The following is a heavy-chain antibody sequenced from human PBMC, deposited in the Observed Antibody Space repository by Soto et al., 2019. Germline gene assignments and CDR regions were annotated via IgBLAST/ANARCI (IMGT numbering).Heavy chain of an antibody. Sequence: PSETLSLTCTVAGGSISSYYWSWIRQPPGKGLEWIGYIYYSGSTYYNPSLKSRVTISVDTSKNQFSLKLSSVTAADTAVYYCARYGSGYYPFDYWGQGTLVTVSS. V-gene: IGHV4-59*06. CDR2: IYYSGST. CDR3: ARYGSGYYPFDY. D-gene: IGHD3-22*01. J-gene: IGHJ4*02. CDR1: GGSISSYY.